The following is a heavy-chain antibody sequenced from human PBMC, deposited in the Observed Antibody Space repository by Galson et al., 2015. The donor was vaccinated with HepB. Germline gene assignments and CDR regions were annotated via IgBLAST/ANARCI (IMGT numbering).Heavy chain of an antibody. D-gene: IGHD6-13*01. CDR2: IYYSGST. Sequence: SETLSLTCTVSGGSIGSYYWSWIRQPPGKGLEWIGYIYYSGSTNYNPSLKSRVTISVDTSKNQFSLKLSSVTAADTAVYYCARERKLDDAFDIWGQGTMVTVSS. J-gene: IGHJ3*02. CDR3: ARERKLDDAFDI. V-gene: IGHV4-59*01. CDR1: GGSIGSYY.